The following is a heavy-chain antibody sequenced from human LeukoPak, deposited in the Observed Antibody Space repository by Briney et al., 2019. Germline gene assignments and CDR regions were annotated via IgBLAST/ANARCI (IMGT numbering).Heavy chain of an antibody. Sequence: PGGSLRLSCAASGFTFSSYSMNWVRQAPGQGLEWVSYISSSSSTIYYADSVKGRFTISRDNAKNSLYLQMNSLRAEDTAVYYCARRAGAYSHPYDYWGQGTLVTVSS. V-gene: IGHV3-48*01. CDR3: ARRAGAYSHPYDY. CDR2: ISSSSSTI. J-gene: IGHJ4*02. D-gene: IGHD4/OR15-4a*01. CDR1: GFTFSSYS.